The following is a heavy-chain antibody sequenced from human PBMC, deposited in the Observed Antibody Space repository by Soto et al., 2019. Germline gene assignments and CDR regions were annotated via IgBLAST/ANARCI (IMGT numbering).Heavy chain of an antibody. V-gene: IGHV3-48*03. CDR3: ARLGGVSSTHYFDY. J-gene: IGHJ4*02. D-gene: IGHD2-2*01. Sequence: GSLILSCAASGFTFSSYEMNWVRQAPGKGLEWVSYISSSGSTIYYADSVKGRFTISRDNAKNSLYLQMNSLRAEDTAVYYCARLGGVSSTHYFDYWGQGTLVTVSS. CDR2: ISSSGSTI. CDR1: GFTFSSYE.